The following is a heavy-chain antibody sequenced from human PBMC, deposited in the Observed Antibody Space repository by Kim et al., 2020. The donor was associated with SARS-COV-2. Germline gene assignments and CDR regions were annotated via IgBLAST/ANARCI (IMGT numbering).Heavy chain of an antibody. D-gene: IGHD3-10*01. V-gene: IGHV3-33*01. Sequence: GGSLRLSCAASGFTFSSYGMHWVRQAPGKGLEWVAVIWYDGSNKYYADSVKGRFTISRDNSKNTLYLQMNSLRAEDTAVYYCARDYYGSGSYPLYYFDYWGQGTLVTVSS. CDR3: ARDYYGSGSYPLYYFDY. CDR2: IWYDGSNK. CDR1: GFTFSSYG. J-gene: IGHJ4*02.